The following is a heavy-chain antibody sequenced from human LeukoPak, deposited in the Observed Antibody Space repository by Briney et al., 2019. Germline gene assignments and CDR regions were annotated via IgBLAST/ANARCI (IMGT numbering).Heavy chain of an antibody. J-gene: IGHJ4*02. CDR3: ARHYYYDSSGYSRYFDY. CDR2: IYYSGRT. V-gene: IGHV4-31*03. D-gene: IGHD3-22*01. CDR1: GGSISSGTYY. Sequence: SETLSLTCTVSGGSISSGTYYWSWIRQHPGKGLEWIGYIYYSGRTYYNPSLKSRVTIPVDTSKNQFSLKLSSVTAADTAVYYCARHYYYDSSGYSRYFDYWGQGTLVTVSS.